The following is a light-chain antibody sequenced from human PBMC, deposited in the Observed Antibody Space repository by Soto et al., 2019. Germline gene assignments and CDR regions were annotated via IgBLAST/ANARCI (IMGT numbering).Light chain of an antibody. CDR1: QGISSW. V-gene: IGKV1D-12*01. CDR2: AAS. CDR3: QPANSPIT. Sequence: DIQMTHSPSSVSASVGDRVTITWRSSQGISSWLAWYQQKPGKAHKLLLYAASSLQSGVPSRFSGSGSGTDFTPATSILQPEDVATYYYQPANSPITFGHGTRLPIK. J-gene: IGKJ5*01.